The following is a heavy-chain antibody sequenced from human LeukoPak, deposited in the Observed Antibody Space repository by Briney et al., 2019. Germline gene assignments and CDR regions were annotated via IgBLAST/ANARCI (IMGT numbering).Heavy chain of an antibody. CDR1: GGSISNYY. J-gene: IGHJ4*02. V-gene: IGHV4-59*04. CDR3: ARHAPYYYDSTGYST. CDR2: IYYSGST. Sequence: PSETLSLTCTVSGGSISNYYWSWIRQSPGKGLEWIGYIYYSGSTYYNPSLKSRVTISVDTSKNQFSLKLSSVTAADTAVYYCARHAPYYYDSTGYSTWGQGTLVTVSS. D-gene: IGHD3-22*01.